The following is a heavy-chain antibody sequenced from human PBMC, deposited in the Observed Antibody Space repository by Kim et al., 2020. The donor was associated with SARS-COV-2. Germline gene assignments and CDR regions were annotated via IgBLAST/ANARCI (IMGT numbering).Heavy chain of an antibody. CDR2: IDPSDSYT. D-gene: IGHD2-15*01. J-gene: IGHJ6*02. CDR3: ARHCSGGSCYSEVNGMDV. CDR1: GYSFTSYW. Sequence: GESLKISCKGSGYSFTSYWISWVRQMPGKGLEWMGRIDPSDSYTNYSPSFQGHVTISADKSISTAYLQWSSLKASDTAMYYCARHCSGGSCYSEVNGMDVWGQGTTVTVSS. V-gene: IGHV5-10-1*01.